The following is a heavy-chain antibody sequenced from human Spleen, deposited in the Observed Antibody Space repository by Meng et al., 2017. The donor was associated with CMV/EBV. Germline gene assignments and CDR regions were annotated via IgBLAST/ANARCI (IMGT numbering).Heavy chain of an antibody. CDR3: ARGGMVRGVIS. Sequence: QVHLQQWGAGLLKPSETRSLTCAVYGGSFSGYYWSWIRQPPGKGLEWIGEINHSGSTNYNPSLKSRVTISVDTSKNQFSLKLSSVTAADTAVYYCARGGMVRGVISWGQGTLVTVFS. CDR1: GGSFSGYY. D-gene: IGHD3-10*01. V-gene: IGHV4-34*01. J-gene: IGHJ5*02. CDR2: INHSGST.